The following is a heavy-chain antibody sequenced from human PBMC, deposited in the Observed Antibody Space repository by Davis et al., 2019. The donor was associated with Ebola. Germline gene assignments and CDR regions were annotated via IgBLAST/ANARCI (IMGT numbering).Heavy chain of an antibody. Sequence: GESLKISCAASGFTFSDHFMTWVRQAPGKGLQWVSYISRSGTTTYYADPVKGRFTISRDNAKNSLYLQMNSLRAEDKAVYYCARDGGVVVAASGMDVWGKGTTVTVSS. D-gene: IGHD2-15*01. V-gene: IGHV3-11*04. CDR1: GFTFSDHF. CDR2: ISRSGTTT. CDR3: ARDGGVVVAASGMDV. J-gene: IGHJ6*04.